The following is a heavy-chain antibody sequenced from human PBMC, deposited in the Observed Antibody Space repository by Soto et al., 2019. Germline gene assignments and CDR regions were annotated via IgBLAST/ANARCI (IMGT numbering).Heavy chain of an antibody. D-gene: IGHD3-22*01. J-gene: IGHJ4*02. Sequence: GSLRLSCAASGFTFSSYAMSWVRQAPGKGLEWVSAISAGAVATNYADSVKGRFTISRDNSKNTPYLQMNSLRAEDTAVYYCAKGRESSGSYRPFDYWGQGALVTVSS. V-gene: IGHV3-23*01. CDR3: AKGRESSGSYRPFDY. CDR2: ISAGAVAT. CDR1: GFTFSSYA.